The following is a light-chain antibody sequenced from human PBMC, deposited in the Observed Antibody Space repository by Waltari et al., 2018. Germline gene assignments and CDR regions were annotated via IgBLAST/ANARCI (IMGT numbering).Light chain of an antibody. CDR1: RSVSSN. J-gene: IGKJ4*01. V-gene: IGKV3-15*01. Sequence: EIVMTQSPATLSVSPGERATLSCRASRSVSSNLAWYQQKPGQAPRLLIYGASTRANGIPARFSGSGSGTEFTLTISSMQSEDFAVYYCQQYNSWPLLTFGGGTKVEIK. CDR2: GAS. CDR3: QQYNSWPLLT.